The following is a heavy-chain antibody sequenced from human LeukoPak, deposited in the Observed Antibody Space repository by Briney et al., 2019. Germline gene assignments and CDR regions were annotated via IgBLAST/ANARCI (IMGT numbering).Heavy chain of an antibody. CDR2: INPSGGST. CDR1: GYTFTSYY. V-gene: IGHV1-46*01. J-gene: IGHJ4*02. CDR3: AREPPGGAFDY. Sequence: ASVKVSCKASGYTFTSYYVHWVRQAPGQGLEWMGIINPSGGSTGYAQKFQGRVTMTRDTSTSTVYMELSSLRSEDTAVYYCAREPPGGAFDYWGQGTLVTVSS. D-gene: IGHD1-26*01.